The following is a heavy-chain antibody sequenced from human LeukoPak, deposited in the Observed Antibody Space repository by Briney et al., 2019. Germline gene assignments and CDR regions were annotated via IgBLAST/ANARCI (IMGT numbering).Heavy chain of an antibody. Sequence: PSETLSLTCAVYGGSFSGYYWSWIRQPPGKGLEWIGYIYYSGSTNYNPSLKSRVTISVDTSKNQFSLKLSSVTAADTAVYYCARLRFSDAFDIWGQGTMVTVSS. CDR1: GGSFSGYY. D-gene: IGHD3-3*01. V-gene: IGHV4-59*08. J-gene: IGHJ3*02. CDR3: ARLRFSDAFDI. CDR2: IYYSGST.